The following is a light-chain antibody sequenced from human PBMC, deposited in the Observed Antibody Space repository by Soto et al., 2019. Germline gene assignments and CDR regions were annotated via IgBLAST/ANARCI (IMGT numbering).Light chain of an antibody. CDR1: HSVLDSPNKKNY. J-gene: IGKJ5*01. CDR3: QQYYSGPT. Sequence: DFVMTQSPDSVAVSLGERATINCKSSHSVLDSPNKKNYLAWYQQKSGQPPKLLIYWASTRESGVPDRFSGSGSGTDFTLPISSLPAEDVAVYYCQQYYSGPTFGQGTRLEIK. CDR2: WAS. V-gene: IGKV4-1*01.